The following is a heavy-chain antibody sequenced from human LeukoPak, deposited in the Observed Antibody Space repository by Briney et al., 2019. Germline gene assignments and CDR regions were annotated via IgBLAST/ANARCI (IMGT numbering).Heavy chain of an antibody. J-gene: IGHJ3*02. Sequence: SETLSLTCTVSGGSISSYYWSWIRQPPGKGLEWIGYIYTSGSTNYNPSLKSRVTISVDTSKNQFSLKLSSVTAADTAVYYCARSPWFVVVPAAIVGDAFDIWGQGTMVIASS. V-gene: IGHV4-4*09. CDR3: ARSPWFVVVPAAIVGDAFDI. CDR1: GGSISSYY. CDR2: IYTSGST. D-gene: IGHD2-2*02.